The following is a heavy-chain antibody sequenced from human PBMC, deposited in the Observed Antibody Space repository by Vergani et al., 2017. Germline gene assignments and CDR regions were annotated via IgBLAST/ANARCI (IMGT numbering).Heavy chain of an antibody. CDR2: IRSKAYGQAT. CDR3: VRDQVTMLRGSDALDI. CDR1: GFSFTSYG. D-gene: IGHD3-10*01. Sequence: VRLVESGGGVVQPGRSLRLSCAASGFSFTSYGMHWVRQPPGKGLEWVGGIRSKAYGQATIYAASVKGRFTISRDDSKSIAYLQMNNLQTEDTAMYYCVRDQVTMLRGSDALDIGGQGTMVTVSS. J-gene: IGHJ3*02. V-gene: IGHV3-49*04.